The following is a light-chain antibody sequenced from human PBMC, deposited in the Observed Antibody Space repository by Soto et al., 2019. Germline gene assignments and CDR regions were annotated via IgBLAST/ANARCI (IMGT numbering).Light chain of an antibody. CDR1: QTIGTW. CDR3: QQYNSYSRT. V-gene: IGKV1-5*03. Sequence: DIQMTQSPSTLSASVGDRVTITCRASQTIGTWLAWYQQKPGKAPKLLIYRASSLEGGIPSRFSGSGSGTEFTLTISCLQPDDFATYYCQQYNSYSRTFGQGTKVEIK. J-gene: IGKJ1*01. CDR2: RAS.